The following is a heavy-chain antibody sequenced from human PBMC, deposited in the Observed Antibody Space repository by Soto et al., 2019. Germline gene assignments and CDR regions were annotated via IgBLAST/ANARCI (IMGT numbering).Heavy chain of an antibody. V-gene: IGHV3-23*01. J-gene: IGHJ4*02. CDR3: AKGLWLRHNDC. CDR2: ISGSGTST. D-gene: IGHD5-12*01. Sequence: EVQLLESGGGLVQPGGSLRLSCAASGFTFSTSGMSWVRQASGRGLVWISVISGSGTSTYYPDSVKGRFTISRDNSQNTLYLQMNSLRAEDTAVYYCAKGLWLRHNDCCGKGTLVTVSS. CDR1: GFTFSTSG.